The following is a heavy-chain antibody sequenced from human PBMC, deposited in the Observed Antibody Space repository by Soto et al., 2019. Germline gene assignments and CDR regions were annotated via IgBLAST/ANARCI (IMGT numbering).Heavy chain of an antibody. Sequence: GESLKISCKGSGYSFTSYWITWVRQMPGKGLEWMGRIDSSDSYTNYSPSFQGHVTISADKSISTAYLQWSSLKASDTAMYYCARQLDSSSWYPFGYWGQGTLVTVSS. V-gene: IGHV5-10-1*01. CDR2: IDSSDSYT. D-gene: IGHD6-13*01. CDR3: ARQLDSSSWYPFGY. CDR1: GYSFTSYW. J-gene: IGHJ4*02.